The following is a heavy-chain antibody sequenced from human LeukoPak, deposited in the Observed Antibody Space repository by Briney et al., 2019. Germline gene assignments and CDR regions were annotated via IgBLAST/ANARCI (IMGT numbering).Heavy chain of an antibody. CDR1: GGSISSSSYY. CDR2: IYYSGST. CDR3: ARDVNPYSWFDP. J-gene: IGHJ5*02. Sequence: SETLSLTCTVSGGSISSSSYYWGWIRQPPGKGLEWIGSIYYSGSTYYNPSLKSRVTISVDTSKNQFSLKLSSVTAADTAVYYCARDVNPYSWFDPWGQGTLVTVSS. V-gene: IGHV4-39*07.